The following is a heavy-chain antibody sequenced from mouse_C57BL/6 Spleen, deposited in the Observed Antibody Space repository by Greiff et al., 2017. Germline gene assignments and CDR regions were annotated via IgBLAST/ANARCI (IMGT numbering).Heavy chain of an antibody. CDR3: ARWYTGNYFDY. J-gene: IGHJ2*01. D-gene: IGHD1-1*02. Sequence: QVQLKQSGAELVKPGASVKISCKASGYSFSSYWMNWVKQRPGKGLEWIGQIYPGDGDTNYNGKFKGKATLTADKSSSTAYMQLSSLTSEDSAVYFCARWYTGNYFDYWGQGTPLTVSA. V-gene: IGHV1-80*01. CDR2: IYPGDGDT. CDR1: GYSFSSYW.